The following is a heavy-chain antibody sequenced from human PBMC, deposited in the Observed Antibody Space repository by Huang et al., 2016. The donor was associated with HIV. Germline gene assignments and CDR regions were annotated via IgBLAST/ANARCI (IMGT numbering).Heavy chain of an antibody. CDR3: AKDRVAGTGHCFDP. J-gene: IGHJ5*02. D-gene: IGHD6-19*01. CDR1: GFSFSSST. Sequence: EVKLLECGGGLVQPGGSLRLSCAASGFSFSSSTMTWVRQAPWKGLEWVSSIRGSDNTTFYADSVKGRFTISRDNSKNTLYLQMKSLRVDDTAVYYCAKDRVAGTGHCFDPWGQGTLVTVSS. CDR2: IRGSDNTT. V-gene: IGHV3-23*01.